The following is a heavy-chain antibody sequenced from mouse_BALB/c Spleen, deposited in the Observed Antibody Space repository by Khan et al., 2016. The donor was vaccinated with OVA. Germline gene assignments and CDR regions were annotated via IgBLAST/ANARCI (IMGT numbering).Heavy chain of an antibody. J-gene: IGHJ4*01. Sequence: EVQLVESGPGLVKPSQSLSLTCTVTGYSITSDYAWNWIQQFPGNKLEWMGYISYSGITNYNPALKSRISITRDTSKNQLFLQLNSVTTEDTATXCCASDGSRYNYAMDYWGQGTSVTVSS. V-gene: IGHV3-2*02. CDR3: ASDGSRYNYAMDY. D-gene: IGHD2-3*01. CDR1: GYSITSDYA. CDR2: ISYSGIT.